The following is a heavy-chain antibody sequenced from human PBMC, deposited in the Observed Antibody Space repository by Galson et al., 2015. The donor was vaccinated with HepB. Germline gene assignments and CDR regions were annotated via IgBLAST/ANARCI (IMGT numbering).Heavy chain of an antibody. J-gene: IGHJ3*02. CDR1: GFTFDDYT. V-gene: IGHV3-43*01. D-gene: IGHD3-22*01. CDR3: AKDIVAYDSSSWAFDI. CDR2: ISWDGGST. Sequence: SLRLSCAASGFTFDDYTMHWLRQAPGRGLEWVSLISWDGGSTYYADSVKGRFTISRDNSKNSLYLQMNSLRTEDTALYYCAKDIVAYDSSSWAFDIWGQGTMVTVSS.